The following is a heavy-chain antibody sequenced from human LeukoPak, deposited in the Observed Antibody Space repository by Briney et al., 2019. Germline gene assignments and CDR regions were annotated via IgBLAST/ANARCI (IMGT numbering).Heavy chain of an antibody. V-gene: IGHV4-39*01. CDR3: ARGPVVVAATPYYYYGMDV. CDR1: GGSISSSSYY. D-gene: IGHD2-15*01. J-gene: IGHJ6*02. Sequence: SETLSLTCTVSGGSISSSSYYWGWIRQPPGKGLEWIGSIYHSGSTNYNPSLKSRVTISVDKSKNQFSLKLSSVTAADTAVYYCARGPVVVAATPYYYYGMDVWGQGTTVTVSS. CDR2: IYHSGST.